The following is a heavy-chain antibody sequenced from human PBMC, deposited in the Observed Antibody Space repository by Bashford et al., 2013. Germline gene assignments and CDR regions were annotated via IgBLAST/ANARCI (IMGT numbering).Heavy chain of an antibody. J-gene: IGHJ2*01. Sequence: SETLSLTCTVSGDSINGGTFYWSWIRQHPGKGLEWIGHIYDSGSTWYNPSLKSRVTISVDTSKSQFSLKLNSVTAADTAVYYCAREGVDYYDSGRRQRYFDLWGRGTLVTVSS. CDR2: IYDSGST. V-gene: IGHV4-31*03. CDR3: AREGVDYYDSGRRQRYFDL. D-gene: IGHD3-10*01. CDR1: GDSINGGTFY.